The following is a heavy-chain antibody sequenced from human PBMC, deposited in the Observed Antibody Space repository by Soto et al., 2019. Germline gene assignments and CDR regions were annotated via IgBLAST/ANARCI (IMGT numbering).Heavy chain of an antibody. V-gene: IGHV4-34*01. J-gene: IGHJ4*02. Sequence: SETLSLTCAVYGGSFIGYYWSWIRQPPGKGLEWIGEINHSGSTNYNPSLKSRVTISVDTSKNQFSLKLSSVTAADTAVYYCARDNGDLDDYWGQGTLVTVSS. D-gene: IGHD4-17*01. CDR2: INHSGST. CDR3: ARDNGDLDDY. CDR1: GGSFIGYY.